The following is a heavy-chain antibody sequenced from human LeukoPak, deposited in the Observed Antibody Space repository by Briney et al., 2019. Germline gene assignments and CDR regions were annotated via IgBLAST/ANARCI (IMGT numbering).Heavy chain of an antibody. CDR2: IYYSGST. D-gene: IGHD2/OR15-2a*01. V-gene: IGHV4-59*08. CDR3: ARHEYDAKYWCFDL. J-gene: IGHJ2*01. CDR1: GGSISSYY. Sequence: PSETLSLTCTVSGGSISSYYWSWIRQPPGKGLEWIGYIYYSGSTNYNPSLKSRVTISVDTSKNQFSLKLSSVTAADTAVYYCARHEYDAKYWCFDLWGRGTLVTVSS.